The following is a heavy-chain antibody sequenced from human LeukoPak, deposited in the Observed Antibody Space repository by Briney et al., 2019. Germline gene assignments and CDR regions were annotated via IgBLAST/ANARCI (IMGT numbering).Heavy chain of an antibody. V-gene: IGHV4-59*01. J-gene: IGHJ4*02. CDR1: GGSISSYY. CDR3: ARGRLLWFGELLSYFDY. D-gene: IGHD3-10*01. CDR2: IYYSGST. Sequence: PSETLSLTCTVSGGSISSYYWSWIRQPPGKGLEWIGYIYYSGSTNYNPSLKSRVTISVDTSKNQFSLKLSSVTAADTAVYYCARGRLLWFGELLSYFDYWGQGTLVTVSS.